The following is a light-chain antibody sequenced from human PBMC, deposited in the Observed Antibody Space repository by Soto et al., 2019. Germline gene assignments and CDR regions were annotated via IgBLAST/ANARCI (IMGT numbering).Light chain of an antibody. J-gene: IGLJ2*01. CDR2: SNN. Sequence: QLVLTQPPSASGTPGQRVTISCSGSSSNIGSNTVNWYQQLPGTAPKLLIYSNNQRPSGVPDRFSGSKSGTSASLAISGLQSEDEADYSCAAWDDSLNGVVFGGGTKLTVL. CDR3: AAWDDSLNGVV. CDR1: SSNIGSNT. V-gene: IGLV1-44*01.